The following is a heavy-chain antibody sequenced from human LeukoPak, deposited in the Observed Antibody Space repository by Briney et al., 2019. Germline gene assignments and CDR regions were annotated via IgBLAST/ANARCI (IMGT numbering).Heavy chain of an antibody. CDR3: ARMRYSDY. J-gene: IGHJ4*02. Sequence: GGSLRLSCAASGFTFSDSWMTWVRQAPGKGLEWVANIKEDGSEKYYVDSVKGRFTISRDNAKNSLYLQMNSLRADDTAVYYCARMRYSDYWGQGTLVTVSS. CDR2: IKEDGSEK. V-gene: IGHV3-7*01. D-gene: IGHD1-1*01. CDR1: GFTFSDSW.